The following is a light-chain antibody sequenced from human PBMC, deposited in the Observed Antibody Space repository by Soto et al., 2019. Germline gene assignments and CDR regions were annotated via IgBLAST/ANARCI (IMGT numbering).Light chain of an antibody. Sequence: EIQMTQSPSSLSASVGDRVTITCRASQGISNNLAWYQQKPGKVPRLLIYGASTLQSGVPSRFSGSGSGTDFTLTISSLQPEDVATYYCQKYVSAPLTFGQGTKVEFK. J-gene: IGKJ1*01. CDR3: QKYVSAPLT. CDR1: QGISNN. V-gene: IGKV1-27*01. CDR2: GAS.